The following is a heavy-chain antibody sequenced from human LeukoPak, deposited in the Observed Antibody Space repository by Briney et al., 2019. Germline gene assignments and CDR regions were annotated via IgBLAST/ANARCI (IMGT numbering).Heavy chain of an antibody. D-gene: IGHD6-19*01. J-gene: IGHJ4*02. CDR3: ARVGKDSRGWYPDY. CDR2: IKEDGSEK. Sequence: GGSLRLSCAASGFTFSSYGMHWVRQAPGKGLEWVANIKEDGSEKYYVDSMKGRLTISRDNAKKSLYLQMNSLRADDRAVYYCARVGKDSRGWYPDYWGQGTLVTVSS. V-gene: IGHV3-7*01. CDR1: GFTFSSYG.